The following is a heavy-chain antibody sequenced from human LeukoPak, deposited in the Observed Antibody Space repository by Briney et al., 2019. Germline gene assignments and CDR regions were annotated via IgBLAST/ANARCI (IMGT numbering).Heavy chain of an antibody. D-gene: IGHD6-13*01. Sequence: ASVKVSCKASGYTFTSYYMHWVRQAPGQGLEWMGVINPSGGSTTYAQKFQGRVTISVDTSKNQFSLKLSSVTAADTAVYYCARGPYYSSSWSYFDYWGQGTLVTVSS. CDR1: GYTFTSYY. CDR3: ARGPYYSSSWSYFDY. V-gene: IGHV1-46*01. J-gene: IGHJ4*02. CDR2: INPSGGST.